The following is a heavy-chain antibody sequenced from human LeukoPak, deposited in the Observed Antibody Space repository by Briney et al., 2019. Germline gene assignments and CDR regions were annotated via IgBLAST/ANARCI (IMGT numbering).Heavy chain of an antibody. CDR2: ITGSGGGT. CDR3: ARKTVVGSYFDY. CDR1: GFTFSNYA. Sequence: PGASLRLSCAASGFTFSNYAMSWVRQAPGKGLQWVSAITGSGGGTYYADSVKGRFTISRENFKNTLYLQVNSLRAEDTAVYYCARKTVVGSYFDYWGQGTPVTVSS. D-gene: IGHD4-23*01. J-gene: IGHJ4*02. V-gene: IGHV3-23*01.